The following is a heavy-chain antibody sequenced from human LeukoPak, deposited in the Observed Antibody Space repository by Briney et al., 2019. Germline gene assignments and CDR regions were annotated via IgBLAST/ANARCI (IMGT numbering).Heavy chain of an antibody. CDR1: GFTFSSYA. CDR3: ARGYSSSGGDGFDY. Sequence: GGSLRLSCAASGFTFSSYAMSWVRQAPGKGLEWVAVISYDGSNKYYADSVKGRFTISRDNSKNTLYLQMNSLRAEDTAVYYCARGYSSSGGDGFDYWGQGTLVTVSS. D-gene: IGHD6-6*01. CDR2: ISYDGSNK. J-gene: IGHJ4*02. V-gene: IGHV3-30-3*01.